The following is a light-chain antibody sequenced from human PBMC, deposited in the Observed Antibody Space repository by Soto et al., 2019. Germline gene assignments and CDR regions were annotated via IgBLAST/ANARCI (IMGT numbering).Light chain of an antibody. Sequence: MNQSPSTLSASVGDRVTMACRASQSISSWLAWYQQKPGKAPKLLIYDASTLESGVPSRFSGSGSGTEFTLTISSLQPDDFATYYCQQYFWYWTFGQVSIVDVK. CDR1: QSISSW. CDR2: DAS. CDR3: QQYFWYWT. J-gene: IGKJ1*01. V-gene: IGKV1-5*01.